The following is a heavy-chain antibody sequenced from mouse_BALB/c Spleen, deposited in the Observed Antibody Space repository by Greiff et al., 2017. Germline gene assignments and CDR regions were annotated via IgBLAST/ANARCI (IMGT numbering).Heavy chain of an antibody. CDR3: ARGVYGSSSWFAY. CDR2: IYPGDGDT. CDR1: GYAFRSSW. V-gene: IGHV1-82*01. D-gene: IGHD1-1*01. J-gene: IGHJ3*01. Sequence: VQLQQSGPELVKPGASVKISCKASGYAFRSSWMNWVKQRPGQGLEWIGRIYPGDGDTNYNGKFKGKATLTADKSSSTAYMQLSSLTSVDSAVYFCARGVYGSSSWFAYWGQGTLVTVSA.